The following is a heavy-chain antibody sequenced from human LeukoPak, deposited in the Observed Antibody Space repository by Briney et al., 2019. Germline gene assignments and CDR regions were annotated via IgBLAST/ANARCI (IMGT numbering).Heavy chain of an antibody. D-gene: IGHD1-26*01. V-gene: IGHV3-30*04. Sequence: GGSLRLSCAASGFTFSSYAMHWVRQAPGKGLEWVAVISYDGSNKYYADSVKGRFTISRDNSKNSLYLQMNSLRAEDTAVYYCARDPYSGSYSAYYYYYMDVWGKGTTVTVSS. CDR2: ISYDGSNK. J-gene: IGHJ6*03. CDR1: GFTFSSYA. CDR3: ARDPYSGSYSAYYYYYMDV.